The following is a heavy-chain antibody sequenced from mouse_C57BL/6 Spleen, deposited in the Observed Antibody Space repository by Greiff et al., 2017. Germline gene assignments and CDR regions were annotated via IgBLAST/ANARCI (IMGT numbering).Heavy chain of an antibody. Sequence: EVKLMESGEGLVKPGGSLKLSCAASGFTFSSYAMSWVRQTPEKRLEWVAYISSGGGYIYYADTVKGRFTISRDKARNTLYLQMSSLKSEDPAMYYCSRDGQTSHATGYAMDYWGQGTSVTVSS. D-gene: IGHD3-2*02. J-gene: IGHJ4*01. CDR3: SRDGQTSHATGYAMDY. CDR1: GFTFSSYA. CDR2: ISSGGGYI. V-gene: IGHV5-9-1*02.